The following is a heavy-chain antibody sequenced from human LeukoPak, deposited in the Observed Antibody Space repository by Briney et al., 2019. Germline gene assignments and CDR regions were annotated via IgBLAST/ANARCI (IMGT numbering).Heavy chain of an antibody. J-gene: IGHJ6*03. CDR1: GYTFTSYD. CDR3: ARVTGYYDFWSGYYNYYYYMDV. V-gene: IGHV1-8*01. CDR2: MNPNGGNT. Sequence: ASVKVSCKASGYTFTSYDINWVRQATGEGLEWMGWMNPNGGNTGYAQKFQGRVTMTRNTSISTAYMELSSLRSEDTAVYYCARVTGYYDFWSGYYNYYYYMDVWGKGTTVTVSS. D-gene: IGHD3-3*01.